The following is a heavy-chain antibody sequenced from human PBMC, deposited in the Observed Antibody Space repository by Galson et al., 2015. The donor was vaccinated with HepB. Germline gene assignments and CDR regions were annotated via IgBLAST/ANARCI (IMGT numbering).Heavy chain of an antibody. D-gene: IGHD2-2*01. Sequence: SVKVSCKASGYTFTSYYMHWVRQAPGQGLEWMGIINPSSGGTSNAQKFQGRITMTRDTSTSTVYMELSSLRSEDTAVYYCARESECSRTNCPLARWGQGTLVTVSS. CDR1: GYTFTSYY. CDR3: ARESECSRTNCPLAR. J-gene: IGHJ4*02. CDR2: INPSSGGT. V-gene: IGHV1-46*01.